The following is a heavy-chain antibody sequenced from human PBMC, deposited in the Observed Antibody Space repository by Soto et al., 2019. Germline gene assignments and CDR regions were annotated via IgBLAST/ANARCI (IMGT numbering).Heavy chain of an antibody. CDR3: ARGWFGPDV. J-gene: IGHJ6*04. V-gene: IGHV3-74*01. D-gene: IGHD3-10*01. CDR1: GFTLSGRS. CDR2: IDNAGTDS. Sequence: EVQLVESGGGLVQPGGSPRLSCAASGFTLSGRSMHWVRQAPGKGRVWVSGIDNAGTDSTYADSVKGRFTSSRDNAKNMLYLQMNSLRVEDTAVYYCARGWFGPDVWGKGTTVTVSS.